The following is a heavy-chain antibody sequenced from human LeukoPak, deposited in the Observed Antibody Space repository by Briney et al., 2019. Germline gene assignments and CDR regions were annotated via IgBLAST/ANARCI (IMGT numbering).Heavy chain of an antibody. V-gene: IGHV3-9*01. CDR3: AKGIAHAFDI. CDR1: GFTFDDYG. J-gene: IGHJ3*02. CDR2: ISWNSGSI. Sequence: QTGGSLRLSCAASGFTFDDYGMHWVRHAPGKGLEWVSGISWNSGSIGYADSVKGRFTISRDNAKNSLYLQMNSLRAEDTALYYCAKGIAHAFDIWGQGTMVTVSS.